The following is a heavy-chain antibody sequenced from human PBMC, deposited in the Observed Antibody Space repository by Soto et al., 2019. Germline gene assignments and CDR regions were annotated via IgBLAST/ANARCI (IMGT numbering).Heavy chain of an antibody. CDR1: GFTFSDFA. CDR2: ISTDGGST. D-gene: IGHD3-10*01. J-gene: IGHJ6*02. CDR3: VITRIAVRALMGYYYGMDV. Sequence: GGSLRLSCSASGFTFSDFAMHWVRQAPGKGLEYVSAISTDGGSTYSVDSVRGRFTISRDNSKNTLYLQMTSLRPDDTGVYYCVITRIAVRALMGYYYGMDVWGLGATVTVSS. V-gene: IGHV3-64D*06.